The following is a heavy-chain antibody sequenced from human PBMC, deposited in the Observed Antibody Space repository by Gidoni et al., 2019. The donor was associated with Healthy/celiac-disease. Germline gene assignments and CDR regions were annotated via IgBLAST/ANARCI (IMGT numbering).Heavy chain of an antibody. D-gene: IGHD6-19*01. CDR3: AKVAGRYYYGMDV. V-gene: IGHV3-9*01. J-gene: IGHJ6*02. CDR2: ISWNSGSI. Sequence: EVQLVESGGGLVQPGRSLRLSCAASGFTFDDYAMHWVRQAPGKGRGGVSGISWNSGSIGYADSVKGRVTISRDNAKNSLYLQMNSLRAEDTALYYCAKVAGRYYYGMDVWGQGTTVTVSS. CDR1: GFTFDDYA.